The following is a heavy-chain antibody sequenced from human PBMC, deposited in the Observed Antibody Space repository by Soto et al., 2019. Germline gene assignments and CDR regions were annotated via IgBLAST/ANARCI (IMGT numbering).Heavy chain of an antibody. V-gene: IGHV3-30-3*01. J-gene: IGHJ6*02. CDR3: AGGHRHDYYYYCMDV. Sequence: GGSLRLSCAASGFTFSSYAMHWVRQAPGKGLEWVAVISYDGSNKYYADSVKGRFTISRDNSRNTLYVQMNSLRAEDTAVYYCAGGHRHDYYYYCMDVWGQGTTVTVSS. CDR2: ISYDGSNK. CDR1: GFTFSSYA. D-gene: IGHD6-25*01.